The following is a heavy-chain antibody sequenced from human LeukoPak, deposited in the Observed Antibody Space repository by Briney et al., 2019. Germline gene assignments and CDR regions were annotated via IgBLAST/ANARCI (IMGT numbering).Heavy chain of an antibody. V-gene: IGHV1-2*02. D-gene: IGHD1-26*01. CDR2: INPNSGGT. Sequence: ASVKVSCKASGYTFIGDYIHWVRQAPGQGLEWMGWINPNSGGTNYAQNFQGRVTMTRDTSISTAYMELSRLRSDDTALYYCARASGRYSDAFDIWGQGTMVTVSS. CDR1: GYTFIGDY. CDR3: ARASGRYSDAFDI. J-gene: IGHJ3*02.